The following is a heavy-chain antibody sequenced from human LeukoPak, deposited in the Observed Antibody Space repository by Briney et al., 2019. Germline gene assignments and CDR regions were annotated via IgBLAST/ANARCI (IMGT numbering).Heavy chain of an antibody. J-gene: IGHJ2*01. CDR2: IHYSGST. Sequence: KPSGTLSLTCTVSGGSISRYYWSWIRQPPGKGLEWIGHIHYSGSTNYNPSLKSRVTISVDTSKNQFSLKLSSVTAADTAVFYCARDTYGSPWYFDLWGRGTLVTVSS. CDR3: ARDTYGSPWYFDL. D-gene: IGHD4-17*01. V-gene: IGHV4-59*01. CDR1: GGSISRYY.